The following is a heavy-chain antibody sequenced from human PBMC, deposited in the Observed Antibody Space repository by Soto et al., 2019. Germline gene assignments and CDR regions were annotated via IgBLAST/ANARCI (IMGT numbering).Heavy chain of an antibody. CDR3: ARVGASSSWSRILDY. D-gene: IGHD6-13*01. CDR1: GYTFTSYG. CDR2: ISAYNGNT. V-gene: IGHV1-18*01. J-gene: IGHJ4*02. Sequence: QVQLVQSGAEVKKPGASVKVSCKASGYTFTSYGISWVRQAPGQGLEWMGWISAYNGNTNYAQKLQGRVTRTTDTSTSTAYVELRSLGSEDTAVYYCARVGASSSWSRILDYWGQGTLVTVSS.